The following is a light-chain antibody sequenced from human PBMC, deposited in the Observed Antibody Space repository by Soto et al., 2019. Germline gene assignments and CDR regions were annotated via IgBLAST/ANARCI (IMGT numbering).Light chain of an antibody. J-gene: IGKJ1*01. CDR3: QQYSSYLT. CDR2: DAS. V-gene: IGKV1-5*01. Sequence: DIQITQSPSTLSASVGDRVTITCRASQSISSWLAWYQQKTGKAPKLLIYDASNLESGVPSKFSGSGSGTEFTLTISSLQPDDFATYYCQQYSSYLTFGQGTKVDIK. CDR1: QSISSW.